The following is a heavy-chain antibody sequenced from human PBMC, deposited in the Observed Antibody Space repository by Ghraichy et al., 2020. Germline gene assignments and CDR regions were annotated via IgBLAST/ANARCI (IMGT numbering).Heavy chain of an antibody. D-gene: IGHD3-3*01. CDR3: AKVYYDFWSGYPYYFDH. J-gene: IGHJ4*02. CDR1: GFIFNNYA. Sequence: GESLNISCAASGFIFNNYALSWVRQASGKGLEWVSAISGGGSDAYYTDSVKGRFTISRVNSKNTPYLQMDSLRAEDTAVYYCAKVYYDFWSGYPYYFDHWGQGILVTVSS. V-gene: IGHV3-23*01. CDR2: ISGGGSDA.